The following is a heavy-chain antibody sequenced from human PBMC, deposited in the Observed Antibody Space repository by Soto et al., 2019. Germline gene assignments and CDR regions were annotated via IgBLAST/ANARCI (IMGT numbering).Heavy chain of an antibody. D-gene: IGHD4-17*01. V-gene: IGHV4-59*12. CDR2: IYYSGST. CDR1: GGSISSYY. Sequence: QVQLQESGPGLVKPSETLSLTCTVSGGSISSYYWSWIRQPPGKGLEWIGYIYYSGSTNYNPSLKSRVTISVDTSKNQFSLKLSSVTAADTAVYYCARPGSGMTTVTTRDAAFDIWGQGTMVTVSS. CDR3: ARPGSGMTTVTTRDAAFDI. J-gene: IGHJ3*02.